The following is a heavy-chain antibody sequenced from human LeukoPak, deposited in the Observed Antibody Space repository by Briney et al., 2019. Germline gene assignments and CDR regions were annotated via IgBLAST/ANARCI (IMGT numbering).Heavy chain of an antibody. V-gene: IGHV3-30*04. CDR3: ARVMRPAAIVSWFDP. CDR1: GFTFSSYA. Sequence: PGGSLRLSCAASGFTFSSYAMHWVRQAPGKGLEWVAVISYDGSNKYYADSVKGRFTISRDNSKNTLYLQMNSLRAEDTAVYYCARVMRPAAIVSWFDPWGQGTLVTVSS. D-gene: IGHD2-2*01. J-gene: IGHJ5*02. CDR2: ISYDGSNK.